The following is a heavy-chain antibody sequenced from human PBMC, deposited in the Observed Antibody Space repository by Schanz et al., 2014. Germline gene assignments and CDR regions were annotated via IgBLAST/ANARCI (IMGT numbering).Heavy chain of an antibody. J-gene: IGHJ5*02. CDR2: INTADTT. Sequence: EQVLESGGGFVQPGGSLRLSCAASGFTLSSYALSWVRQSPGKGLEWVSAINTADTTYYADSVKGRFTVSRDNSKNTVYLHMNSLRDEDTAVYYCAKDMNREATAPESWGQGTLVVVSS. CDR1: GFTLSSYA. D-gene: IGHD5-12*01. V-gene: IGHV3-23*01. CDR3: AKDMNREATAPES.